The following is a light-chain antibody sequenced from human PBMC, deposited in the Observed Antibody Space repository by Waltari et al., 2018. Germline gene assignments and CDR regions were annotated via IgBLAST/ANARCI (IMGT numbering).Light chain of an antibody. CDR3: QQYYSYPRT. J-gene: IGKJ4*01. CDR2: AAS. CDR1: QGISRY. Sequence: AIRMTQSPSSFSASTGDRVTIPCRASQGISRYLAWYQQKPGKAPKLLIYAASTLQSGVPSRFRGRGSGTDFTLTIRRLQSEDFATYYCQQYYSYPRTFGGGTKVEIK. V-gene: IGKV1-8*01.